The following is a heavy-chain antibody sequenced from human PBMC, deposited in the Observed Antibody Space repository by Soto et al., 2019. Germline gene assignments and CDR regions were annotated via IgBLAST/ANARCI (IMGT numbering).Heavy chain of an antibody. D-gene: IGHD3-10*01. J-gene: IGHJ4*02. CDR3: VRDLNGDFYY. CDR1: GYSFTTYG. V-gene: IGHV1-18*01. Sequence: QVQLVQSGAEVRQPGASVKVSCKASGYSFTTYGMSWVRQAPGQGLEYMGWINGYGHGAKYVQRFQGRFSMTTDTSTNTVYMDLRSLTSNDTAVYYCVRDLNGDFYYGGPGTVVIVSP. CDR2: INGYGHGA.